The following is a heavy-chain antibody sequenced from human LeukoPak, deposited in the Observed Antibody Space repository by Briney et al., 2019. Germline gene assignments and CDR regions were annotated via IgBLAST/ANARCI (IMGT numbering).Heavy chain of an antibody. Sequence: ASVKVSCKASGYTFTSYYMHWVRQAPGQGLEWMGIINPSGGSTSYAQKFQGRVTMTRDTSTSTVYMELSSLRSEDTAVYYCAREGYDFWSGYPEGFDYWGQGTLVTVSS. J-gene: IGHJ4*02. V-gene: IGHV1-46*01. CDR2: INPSGGST. CDR3: AREGYDFWSGYPEGFDY. D-gene: IGHD3-3*01. CDR1: GYTFTSYY.